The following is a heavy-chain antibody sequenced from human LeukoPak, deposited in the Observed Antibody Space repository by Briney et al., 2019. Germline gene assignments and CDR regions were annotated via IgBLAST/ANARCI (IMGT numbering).Heavy chain of an antibody. D-gene: IGHD3-3*01. Sequence: SETLSLTCTVSRYSISNGYYWGWIRQPPGKGLEWVGSIYHRGSTYYNPSLSSRVTISLDRSKKKFSLKLTSVTAADTAVYFCARGAEYYAIWRGYAGYSDYWGQGISVTVSS. V-gene: IGHV4-38-2*02. CDR1: RYSISNGYY. J-gene: IGHJ4*02. CDR3: ARGAEYYAIWRGYAGYSDY. CDR2: IYHRGST.